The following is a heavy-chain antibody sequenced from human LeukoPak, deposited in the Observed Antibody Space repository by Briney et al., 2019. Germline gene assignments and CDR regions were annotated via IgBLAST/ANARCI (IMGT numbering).Heavy chain of an antibody. CDR1: GFTFSDYA. Sequence: PGGSLRLSCVVSGFTFSDYALGWVRQAPGRGLEWVATLNGSGAGTYYSDSVQGRFTISRDNSKRTLFLQMNSLRAEDTAFYYCAKAELGVDTFFDYWGQGTPVTVSS. D-gene: IGHD3-3*01. J-gene: IGHJ4*02. CDR2: LNGSGAGT. CDR3: AKAELGVDTFFDY. V-gene: IGHV3-23*01.